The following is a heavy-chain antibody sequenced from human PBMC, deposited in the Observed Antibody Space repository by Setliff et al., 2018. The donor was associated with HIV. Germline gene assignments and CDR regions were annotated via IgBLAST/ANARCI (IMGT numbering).Heavy chain of an antibody. Sequence: SETLSLTCTVSGGSISSGTYYWSWIRQPAGKGLECIGHIYTSGSTNYNPSLKSRVTMSVDTAKNQFSLNLNSVTAADTAVYYCARHAVAPSGCYYHHMDVWGKGTTVTVSS. V-gene: IGHV4-61*09. CDR3: ARHAVAPSGCYYHHMDV. J-gene: IGHJ6*03. CDR2: IYTSGST. CDR1: GGSISSGTYY. D-gene: IGHD6-19*01.